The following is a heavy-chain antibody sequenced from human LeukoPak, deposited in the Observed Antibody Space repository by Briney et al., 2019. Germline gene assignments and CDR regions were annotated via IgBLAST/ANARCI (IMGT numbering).Heavy chain of an antibody. CDR1: GXNXXXXX. J-gene: IGHJ1*01. CDR3: VAVVLVEPRYRGTEYYQH. Sequence: ASVKVSCKVSGXNXXXXXXHXXXXXXGXGXXWXXGXXPXDAEIIYAQKVQGRMTMTEDTSTDTAYMEMTRLTSDDTAVYYCVAVVLVEPRYRGTEYYQHWGQGTVVAVS. D-gene: IGHD1-26*01. V-gene: IGHV1-24*01. CDR2: XXPXDAEI.